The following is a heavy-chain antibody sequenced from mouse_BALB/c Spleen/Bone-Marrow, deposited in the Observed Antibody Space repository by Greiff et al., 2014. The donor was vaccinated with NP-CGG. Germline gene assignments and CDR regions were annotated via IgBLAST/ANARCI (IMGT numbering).Heavy chain of an antibody. V-gene: IGHV1-9*01. Sequence: VQLVESGAELMKPGASVKISCKATGYTFSHYWIEWVKQRPGHGLEWIGEILPGTGSTKYNEKFKGKATITADTSSSTAYMQLSSLTSEDSAVYYCTRSLRRHFDYWGQGTTLTVSS. CDR1: GYTFSHYW. CDR2: ILPGTGST. CDR3: TRSLRRHFDY. D-gene: IGHD1-2*01. J-gene: IGHJ2*01.